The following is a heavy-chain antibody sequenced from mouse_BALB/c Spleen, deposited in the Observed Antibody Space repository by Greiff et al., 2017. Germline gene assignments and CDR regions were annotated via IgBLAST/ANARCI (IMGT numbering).Heavy chain of an antibody. CDR2: INPYNDGT. V-gene: IGHV1-14*01. CDR1: GYTFTSYV. D-gene: IGHD1-1*01. CDR3: ARVDYYGSSYGYFDY. Sequence: VQLKQSGPELVKPGASVKMSCKASGYTFTSYVMHWVKQKPGQGLEWIGYINPYNDGTKYNEKFKGKATLTSDKSSSTAYMELSSLTSEDSAVYYCARVDYYGSSYGYFDYWGQGTTLTVSS. J-gene: IGHJ2*01.